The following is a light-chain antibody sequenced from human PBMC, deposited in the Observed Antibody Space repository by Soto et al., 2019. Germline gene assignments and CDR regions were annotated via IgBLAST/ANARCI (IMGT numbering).Light chain of an antibody. CDR2: DAS. CDR3: QHRRNWPIT. CDR1: QNVSTY. V-gene: IGKV3-11*01. J-gene: IGKJ5*01. Sequence: EIVLTQSPATLSLSAGERATLSCTASQNVSTYLAWFQQEPGQAPRLLIYDASNRATGFPARFSGGGSGTDFSLTISSLEPEDFAIYYCQHRRNWPITFGQGTRLEIK.